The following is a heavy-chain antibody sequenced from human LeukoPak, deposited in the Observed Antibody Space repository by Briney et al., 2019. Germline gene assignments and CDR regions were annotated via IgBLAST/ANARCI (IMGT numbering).Heavy chain of an antibody. J-gene: IGHJ4*02. CDR2: ISWNSGSI. CDR1: GFTFDDYA. Sequence: GGSLRLSCAASGFTFDDYAMHWVQQAPGKGLEWVSGISWNSGSIGYADSVKGRFTISRDNAKNSLYLQMNSLRAEDTALYYCAKSRSDSSGFDYWGQGTLVTVSS. V-gene: IGHV3-9*01. CDR3: AKSRSDSSGFDY. D-gene: IGHD6-19*01.